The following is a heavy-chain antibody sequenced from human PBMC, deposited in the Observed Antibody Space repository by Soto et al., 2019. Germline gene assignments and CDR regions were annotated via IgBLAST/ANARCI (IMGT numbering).Heavy chain of an antibody. D-gene: IGHD3-16*01. V-gene: IGHV4-28*03. CDR2: MYYSGTT. CDR1: GSSVHNYYW. J-gene: IGHJ4*02. CDR3: ARGDYALVD. Sequence: SETLSLTCAVSGSSVHNYYWSGWIRQPPGQGLVWIGYMYYSGTTNYNPSLKSRVTISVDTSKNQFSLRLRSVTAADTAVYYCARGDYALVDWGQGTLVTVSS.